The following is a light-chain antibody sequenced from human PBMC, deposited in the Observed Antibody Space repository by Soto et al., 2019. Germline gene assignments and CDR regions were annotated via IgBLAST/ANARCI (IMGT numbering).Light chain of an antibody. CDR1: SSDVGGYKF. Sequence: QSALTQPASVSGSPGQSITMSCTGTSSDVGGYKFVSWYQQVPGKAPKLIIYEVSNRPSGVSHRFSGSKSGNTASLTISGLQTADEAYYYCSSYTSAITLVFGTGTKVTVL. CDR3: SSYTSAITLV. CDR2: EVS. J-gene: IGLJ1*01. V-gene: IGLV2-14*01.